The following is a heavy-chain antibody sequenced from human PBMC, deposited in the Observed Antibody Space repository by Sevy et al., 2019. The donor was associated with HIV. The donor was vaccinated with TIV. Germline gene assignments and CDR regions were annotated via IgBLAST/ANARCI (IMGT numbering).Heavy chain of an antibody. J-gene: IGHJ4*02. CDR1: GFTFSNAW. Sequence: GGSLRLSCAASGFTFSNAWMSWVRQAPGKGLEWVGRIKSKTDGRTTDYAAPVKGRFTISSDDSKNTLYLQMNSLKTEDTAVYYCTTGVYSGSYWVGLDYWGQGTLVTVSS. CDR3: TTGVYSGSYWVGLDY. CDR2: IKSKTDGRTT. V-gene: IGHV3-15*01. D-gene: IGHD1-26*01.